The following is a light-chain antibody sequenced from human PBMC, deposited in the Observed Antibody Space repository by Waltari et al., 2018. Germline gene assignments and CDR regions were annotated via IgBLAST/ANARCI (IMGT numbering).Light chain of an antibody. CDR2: AAS. CDR3: QQHDSYPLT. CDR1: QGISSY. J-gene: IGKJ4*01. Sequence: DIQLTQPPSFLSASVADRVTITCRASQGISSYLAWYQQKPGKAPKLLVYAASTLQSGVPSRFSGSGSGTEFTLTISSLQPEDFVSYYCQQHDSYPLTFGGGTKVEIK. V-gene: IGKV1-9*01.